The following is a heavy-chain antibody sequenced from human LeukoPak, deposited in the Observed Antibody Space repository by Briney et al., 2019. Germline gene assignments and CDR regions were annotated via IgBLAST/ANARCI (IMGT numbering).Heavy chain of an antibody. CDR1: GFTFSSYA. CDR3: AKDRVVGATRYFDY. D-gene: IGHD1-26*01. CDR2: ISGSGGST. Sequence: GRSLRLSCAASGFTFSSYAMSWVRQDPGKGLEWVSAISGSGGSTYYADSVKGRFTISRDNSKNTLYLQMNSLRAEDTALYYCAKDRVVGATRYFDYWGQGTLVTVSS. V-gene: IGHV3-23*01. J-gene: IGHJ4*02.